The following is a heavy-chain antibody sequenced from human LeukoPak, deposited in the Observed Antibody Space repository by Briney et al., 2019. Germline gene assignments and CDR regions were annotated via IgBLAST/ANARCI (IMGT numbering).Heavy chain of an antibody. CDR1: GGSFSGYY. CDR3: ARAPLYAVDY. Sequence: SETLSLTCAVYGGSFSGYYWSWIRQPPGKGLEWIGEINHSGSTNYNPSLKSRVTISADTSKNQFSLKLSSVTAAGAAVYYCARAPLYAVDYWGQGTLVTVSS. V-gene: IGHV4-34*01. CDR2: INHSGST. D-gene: IGHD2-8*01. J-gene: IGHJ4*02.